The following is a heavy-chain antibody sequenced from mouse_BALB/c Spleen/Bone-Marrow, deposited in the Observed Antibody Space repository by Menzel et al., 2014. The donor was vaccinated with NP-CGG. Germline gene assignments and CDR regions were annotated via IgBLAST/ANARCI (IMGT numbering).Heavy chain of an antibody. CDR2: INPSTGYT. J-gene: IGHJ3*01. CDR3: ARRAYGGSYGFAY. D-gene: IGHD1-1*01. V-gene: IGHV1-7*01. Sequence: QVQLQQSGAELAKPGASLQMSCKASGYTFTSYWMHWVKQRPGQGLEWIGYINPSTGYTEYNQKFKDKATLTADKSSSTAFMQLSSLTSEDSAVYYCARRAYGGSYGFAYWGQGTLVTVSA. CDR1: GYTFTSYW.